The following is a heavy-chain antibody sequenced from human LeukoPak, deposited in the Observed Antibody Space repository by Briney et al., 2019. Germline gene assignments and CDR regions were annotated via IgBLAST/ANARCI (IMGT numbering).Heavy chain of an antibody. CDR1: GFTFGGYW. CDR3: ARRGYSYGWDY. CDR2: IIQDGSEK. J-gene: IGHJ4*02. Sequence: GGSLRLSCAASGFTFGGYWVTWVRQAPGKGLEWVANIIQDGSEKYYVDSVKGRFTISRDNAKNSLYLQMNSLRAEDTAVYYCARRGYSYGWDYWGQGTLVTVSS. V-gene: IGHV3-7*01. D-gene: IGHD5-18*01.